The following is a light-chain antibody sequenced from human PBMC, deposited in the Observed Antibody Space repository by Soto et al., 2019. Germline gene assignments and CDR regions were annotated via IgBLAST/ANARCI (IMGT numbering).Light chain of an antibody. CDR1: QSVSSTY. J-gene: IGKJ5*01. CDR3: QQYNNWPPIT. CDR2: AAS. Sequence: FVLPQSPGTLSLSPGERATLSCRAIQSVSSTYLAWYQQKPGQAPRLLIYAASSRATGIPDRFSGSGSGTDFTLTISSLQSEDFAVYYCQQYNNWPPITFGQGTRLEIK. V-gene: IGKV3-20*01.